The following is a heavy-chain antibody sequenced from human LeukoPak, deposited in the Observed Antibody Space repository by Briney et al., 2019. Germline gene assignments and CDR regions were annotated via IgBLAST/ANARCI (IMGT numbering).Heavy chain of an antibody. J-gene: IGHJ3*01. D-gene: IGHD5-18*01. CDR2: IYYSGST. CDR1: GGSISSGGYY. Sequence: SQTLSLTCTVSGGSISSGGYYWSWIRQHPGKGLEWIGYIYYSGSTYYNPSLKSRVTISVDTSKNQFSLKLSSVTAADTAVYYCARDTQRGYSYGYAFDFWGQGTMVTVSS. V-gene: IGHV4-31*03. CDR3: ARDTQRGYSYGYAFDF.